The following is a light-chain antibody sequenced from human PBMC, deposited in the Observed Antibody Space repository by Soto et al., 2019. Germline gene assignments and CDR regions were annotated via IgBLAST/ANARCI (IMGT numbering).Light chain of an antibody. V-gene: IGLV2-8*01. Sequence: QSVLTQPPSASGSPGQSVTISCTGTSSDVGGYYYVSWYQQHPGKAPKLMIYEVSKRPSGVPDRFSGSKSGNTASLTVSGLQAEYVADSYSRSHSGINIFVFGTGT. CDR2: EVS. CDR1: SSDVGGYYY. CDR3: RSHSGINIFV. J-gene: IGLJ1*01.